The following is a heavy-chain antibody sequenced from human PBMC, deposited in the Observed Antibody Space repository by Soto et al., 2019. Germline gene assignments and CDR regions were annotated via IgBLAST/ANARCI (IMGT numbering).Heavy chain of an antibody. CDR1: GGTFSNYV. J-gene: IGHJ5*02. Sequence: QVQLVQSGAEVKKPGSSVKVSCKASGGTFSNYVVNWVRQAPGQGLEWMGRIIPISGAANYAQKFQGRVTITADKSTSTSYMELNSLRSEDTAVYYCARLDIVGPSTVPWGQGTLVTVSS. D-gene: IGHD1-26*01. CDR3: ARLDIVGPSTVP. CDR2: IIPISGAA. V-gene: IGHV1-69*06.